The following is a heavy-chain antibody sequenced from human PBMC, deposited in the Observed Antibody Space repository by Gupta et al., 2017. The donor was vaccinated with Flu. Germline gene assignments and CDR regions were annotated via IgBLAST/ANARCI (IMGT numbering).Heavy chain of an antibody. J-gene: IGHJ5*02. Sequence: EVQLVESGGGLVKPGGSLRLSCAASGFTFSSYSMSWVRQAPGKGPEWVSFISSSTSYIYYGDSMKGRFTISRDNAKNSLYLQMNSLRAEDTAVYYCARGHSSRNLYWFDPWGQGTLVTVSS. D-gene: IGHD6-13*01. V-gene: IGHV3-21*01. CDR1: GFTFSSYS. CDR3: ARGHSSRNLYWFDP. CDR2: ISSSTSYI.